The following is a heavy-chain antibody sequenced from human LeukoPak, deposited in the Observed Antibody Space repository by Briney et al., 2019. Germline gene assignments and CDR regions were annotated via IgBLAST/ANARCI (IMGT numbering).Heavy chain of an antibody. CDR3: AKESPSSSSPGDPLYYFDY. D-gene: IGHD6-6*01. CDR2: ISGSGGST. Sequence: GGSLRLSCAASGFTFSSYAMSWVRQAPGKGLEWVSAISGSGGSTYYADSVKGRFTISRDNSKNTLYLQMNSLRAEDTAVYYCAKESPSSSSPGDPLYYFDYWGQGTLVTVSS. CDR1: GFTFSSYA. J-gene: IGHJ4*02. V-gene: IGHV3-23*01.